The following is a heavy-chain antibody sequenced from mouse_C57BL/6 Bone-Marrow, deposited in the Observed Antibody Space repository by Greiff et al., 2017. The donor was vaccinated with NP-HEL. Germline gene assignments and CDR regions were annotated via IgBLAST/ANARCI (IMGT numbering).Heavy chain of an antibody. CDR1: GFTFSSYT. Sequence: EVQRVESGGGLVKPGGSLKLSCAASGFTFSSYTMSWVRPTPEKRLEWVATISGGGGNTYYPDSVKGRFTISRDNAKNTLYLQMSSLRSEDTALYYCASIYYYGSSTEYFDYWGQGTTLTVSS. V-gene: IGHV5-9*01. CDR3: ASIYYYGSSTEYFDY. CDR2: ISGGGGNT. D-gene: IGHD1-1*01. J-gene: IGHJ2*01.